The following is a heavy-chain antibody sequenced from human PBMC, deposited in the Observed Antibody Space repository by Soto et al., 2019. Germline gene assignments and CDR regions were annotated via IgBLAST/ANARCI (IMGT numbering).Heavy chain of an antibody. J-gene: IGHJ6*02. V-gene: IGHV1-18*04. D-gene: IGHD3-3*01. Sequence: ASVKVSCKASGYTFTSYGISWVRQAPGQGLEWMGWISAYNGNTNYAQKLQGRVTMTTDTSTSTAYMELRSLRSDDTAVYYCARDDTYYDFWSGYSRAVPRYYYYGMDVWDQGTTVTVSS. CDR2: ISAYNGNT. CDR1: GYTFTSYG. CDR3: ARDDTYYDFWSGYSRAVPRYYYYGMDV.